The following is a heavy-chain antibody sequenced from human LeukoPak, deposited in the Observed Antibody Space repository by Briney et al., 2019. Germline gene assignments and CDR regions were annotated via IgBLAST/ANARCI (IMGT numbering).Heavy chain of an antibody. CDR2: IYYSGST. V-gene: IGHV4-59*01. D-gene: IGHD3-9*01. CDR1: GGSISSYY. CDR3: ARLTGYSSESWFDP. J-gene: IGHJ5*02. Sequence: PSETLSLTCTASGGSISSYYWSWIRQPPGKGLEWIGYIYYSGSTYYNPSLRSRVTISVDTSKNQFSLKLSSVTAADTAVYYCARLTGYSSESWFDPWGQGTLVTVSS.